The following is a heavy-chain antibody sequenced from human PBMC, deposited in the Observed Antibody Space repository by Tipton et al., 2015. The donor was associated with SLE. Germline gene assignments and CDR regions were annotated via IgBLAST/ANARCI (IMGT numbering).Heavy chain of an antibody. CDR2: ISYDGSTK. J-gene: IGHJ4*02. CDR3: AKRPVTTATVYFDY. Sequence: SLRLSCAASGFTFNSYAVHWVRQAPGKGLEWVAVISYDGSTKYYADTVKGRFTISRDNSKNTLYLQMNSLRAEDTAVYYCAKRPVTTATVYFDYWGQGTLVTVSS. D-gene: IGHD4-17*01. CDR1: GFTFNSYA. V-gene: IGHV3-30*04.